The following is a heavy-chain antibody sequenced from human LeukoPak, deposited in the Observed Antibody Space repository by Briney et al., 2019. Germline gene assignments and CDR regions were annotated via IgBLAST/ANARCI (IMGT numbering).Heavy chain of an antibody. CDR3: AKETYCSGGSCYSHRAPNWFDP. J-gene: IGHJ5*02. CDR1: GFTFSSYG. Sequence: GGSLRLSCAASGFTFSSYGMHWVRQAPGKGLEWVAVISYDGSNKYYADSVKGRFTISRDNSKSTLYLQMNSLRAEDTAVYYCAKETYCSGGSCYSHRAPNWFDPWGQGTLVTVSS. V-gene: IGHV3-30*18. D-gene: IGHD2-15*01. CDR2: ISYDGSNK.